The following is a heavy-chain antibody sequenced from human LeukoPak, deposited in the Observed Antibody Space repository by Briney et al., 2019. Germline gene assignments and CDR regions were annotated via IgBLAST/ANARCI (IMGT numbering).Heavy chain of an antibody. Sequence: GGSLRLSCAASGFTFSSYAMHWVRQAPGKGLEWVAVISYDGSNKYYADSVKGRFTISRDNSKNTLYLQMNSLRAEDTAVYYCAKDLLSYGDYAGYSSGNWGQGTLVTVSS. J-gene: IGHJ4*02. CDR2: ISYDGSNK. V-gene: IGHV3-30-3*01. D-gene: IGHD4-17*01. CDR3: AKDLLSYGDYAGYSSGN. CDR1: GFTFSSYA.